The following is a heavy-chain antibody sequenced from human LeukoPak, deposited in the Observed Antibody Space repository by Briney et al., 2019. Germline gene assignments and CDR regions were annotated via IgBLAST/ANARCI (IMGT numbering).Heavy chain of an antibody. CDR3: ARARAWWKLWSYFDY. CDR1: GGSFSGYY. V-gene: IGHV4-34*01. CDR2: INHGGST. D-gene: IGHD3-10*01. J-gene: IGHJ4*02. Sequence: PSETLSLTCAVYGGSFSGYYWSWIRQPPGKGLEWIGEINHGGSTNYNPSLKSRVTISVDTSKNQFSLKLSSVTAADTAVYYCARARAWWKLWSYFDYWGQGTLVTVSS.